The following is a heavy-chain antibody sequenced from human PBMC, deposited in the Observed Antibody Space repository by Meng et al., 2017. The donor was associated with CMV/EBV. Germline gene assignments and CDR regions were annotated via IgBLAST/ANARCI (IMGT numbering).Heavy chain of an antibody. Sequence: GSLRLSCSVYGGSVTTNNYYWSWIRQSPGKGLEWIGYIYYIATTSYNPSLKSRVTISVDTSKTQFSLTLSSVTAADTAVYYCARSPHKIIFGELYFDTWGRGALVTVSS. D-gene: IGHD3-10*01. CDR3: ARSPHKIIFGELYFDT. CDR2: IYYIATT. V-gene: IGHV4-61*01. J-gene: IGHJ4*02. CDR1: GGSVTTNNYY.